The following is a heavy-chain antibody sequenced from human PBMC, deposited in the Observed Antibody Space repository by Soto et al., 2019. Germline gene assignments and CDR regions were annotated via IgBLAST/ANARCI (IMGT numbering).Heavy chain of an antibody. CDR1: GFTFSSYG. Sequence: QVQLVESGGGVVQPGRSLRLSCAASGFTFSSYGMHWVRQAPGKGLEWMGVIWYDGNNKDYADSVKGRFTISRDNSKNTLHLQMNSLRAEDTAGYYCARDSRYCSGGTCYPYNWFDPWGQGTLVTVSS. CDR3: ARDSRYCSGGTCYPYNWFDP. V-gene: IGHV3-33*01. CDR2: IWYDGNNK. J-gene: IGHJ5*02. D-gene: IGHD2-15*01.